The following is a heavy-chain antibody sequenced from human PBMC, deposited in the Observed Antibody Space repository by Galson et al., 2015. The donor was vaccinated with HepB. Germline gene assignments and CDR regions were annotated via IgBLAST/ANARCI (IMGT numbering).Heavy chain of an antibody. CDR2: IKEDGSAN. CDR3: STVVPAGKLLDY. V-gene: IGHV3-7*01. D-gene: IGHD2-2*01. Sequence: SLRLSCAGSGFAFSSHWMSWVRQAPGKGPEWVANIKEDGSANNYLDSVKGRFSISRDNAKKSLYLLLNSLRAVYYCTTGGSTVVPAGKLLDYWGQGTLVTVSS. J-gene: IGHJ4*02. CDR1: GFAFSSHW.